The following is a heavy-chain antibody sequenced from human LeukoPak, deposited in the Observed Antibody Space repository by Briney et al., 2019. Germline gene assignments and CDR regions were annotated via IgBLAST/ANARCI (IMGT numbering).Heavy chain of an antibody. CDR2: IYTSGST. CDR3: ARRPYYYGSGSYNYYYMDV. J-gene: IGHJ6*03. CDR1: GGSISSGSYY. V-gene: IGHV4-61*02. Sequence: SETLSLTCTVSGGSISSGSYYWSWIRQPAGKGLEWIGRIYTSGSTNYNPFLKSRVTISVDTSKNQFSLKLSSVTAADTAVYYCARRPYYYGSGSYNYYYMDVWGKGTTFTGSS. D-gene: IGHD3-10*01.